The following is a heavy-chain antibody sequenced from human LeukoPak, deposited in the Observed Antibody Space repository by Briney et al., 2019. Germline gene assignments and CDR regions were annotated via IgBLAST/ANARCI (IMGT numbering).Heavy chain of an antibody. V-gene: IGHV3-23*01. CDR1: GFTFTSYA. CDR2: ISNSGAGT. CDR3: GNNWNFDY. J-gene: IGHJ4*02. Sequence: GGSLRLSCAASGFTFTSYAMSSVRQAPGKGLEWVSAISNSGAGTYYADSVKGRFSISRDNSKNTLYLQMNSLRAEDTAVYYCGNNWNFDYWGQGTLVTVSS. D-gene: IGHD1-20*01.